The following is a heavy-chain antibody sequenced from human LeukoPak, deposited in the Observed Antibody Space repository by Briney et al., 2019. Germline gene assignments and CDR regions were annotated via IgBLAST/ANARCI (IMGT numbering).Heavy chain of an antibody. V-gene: IGHV4-4*07. Sequence: PSETLSLTCTVSGGSISSYYWSWIRQPARKGLEWIGRIYSSGSTNYNPSLKSRVTMSVDTSKNQFSLKLRSVTAADTAVYYCARGQARLAWFDPWGQGTLVTVSS. J-gene: IGHJ5*02. CDR2: IYSSGST. CDR1: GGSISSYY. CDR3: ARGQARLAWFDP. D-gene: IGHD6-19*01.